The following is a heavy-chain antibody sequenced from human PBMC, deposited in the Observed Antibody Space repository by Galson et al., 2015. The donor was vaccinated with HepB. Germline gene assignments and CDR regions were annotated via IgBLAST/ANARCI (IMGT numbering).Heavy chain of an antibody. D-gene: IGHD5-12*01. J-gene: IGHJ4*02. CDR3: VKRRLESGYDK. CDR2: ITSNGGKT. V-gene: IGHV3-64D*06. Sequence: SLRLSCAASDVIFRTYLMHWVRQAPGKGLECVASITSNGGKTSYADSVKGRFTISRDNARNTLYLQMSSLKPEDSALYHCVKRRLESGYDKWRQGTLGTVSS. CDR1: DVIFRTYL.